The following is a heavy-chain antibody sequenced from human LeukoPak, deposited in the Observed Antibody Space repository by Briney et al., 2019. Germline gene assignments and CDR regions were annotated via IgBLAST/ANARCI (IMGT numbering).Heavy chain of an antibody. CDR3: ARGPSTVTNDRDNFYYYYMDV. J-gene: IGHJ6*03. CDR2: ISPSGGST. Sequence: ASVKVSCKASGYTFTSYYLHWVRQAPGQGLEWMGIISPSGGSTNYAQEFQDRVAMTRDTSTSTVYVGLSSLRSEDTAVYYCARGPSTVTNDRDNFYYYYMDVWGKGTTVTVSS. D-gene: IGHD4-11*01. CDR1: GYTFTSYY. V-gene: IGHV1-46*01.